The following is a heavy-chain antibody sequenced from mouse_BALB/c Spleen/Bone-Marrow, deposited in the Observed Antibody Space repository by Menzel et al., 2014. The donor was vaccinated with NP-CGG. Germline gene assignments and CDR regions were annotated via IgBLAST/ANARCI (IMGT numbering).Heavy chain of an antibody. D-gene: IGHD1-1*01. V-gene: IGHV14-3*02. J-gene: IGHJ3*01. CDR1: GFNIKDTY. CDR2: IDPANGNT. CDR3: APYYYGSSSFAY. Sequence: EVQLQQSGAELVKPEASVKLSCTASGFNIKDTYMHWVKQRPEQGLEWIGRIDPANGNTKYDPKFQGKATITADTSSNTAYLQLSSLTSEDTAVYYCAPYYYGSSSFAYWGQGTLVTVSA.